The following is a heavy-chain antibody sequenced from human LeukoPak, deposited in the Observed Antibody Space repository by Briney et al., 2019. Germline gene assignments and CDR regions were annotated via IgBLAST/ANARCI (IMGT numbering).Heavy chain of an antibody. CDR3: ARPYCSSTSCYLSDFDY. J-gene: IGHJ4*02. D-gene: IGHD2-2*01. CDR1: GFTFSSYS. CDR2: ISSSSSYI. V-gene: IGHV3-21*01. Sequence: PGGSLRLSCAASGFTFSSYSMNWVRQAPGKGLEWVSSISSSSSYIYYADSVKGRFTISRDNAKNSLYLQMNSLRAEDTAVYYCARPYCSSTSCYLSDFDYWGQGTLVTVSS.